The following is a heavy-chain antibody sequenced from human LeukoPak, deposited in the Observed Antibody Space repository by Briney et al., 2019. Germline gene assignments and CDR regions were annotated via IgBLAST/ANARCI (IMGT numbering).Heavy chain of an antibody. J-gene: IGHJ3*02. CDR2: IRYDGSTK. Sequence: GGSLRLSCAASGFTFNNYGMHWVRQAPGKGLEWVAFIRYDGSTKYYADSVKGRFTISRDNSKNTLYLQMNTLRVEDTAVYYCARDLTDIVVVPAANFGAFDIWGQGTMVTVSS. CDR3: ARDLTDIVVVPAANFGAFDI. D-gene: IGHD2-2*01. V-gene: IGHV3-30*02. CDR1: GFTFNNYG.